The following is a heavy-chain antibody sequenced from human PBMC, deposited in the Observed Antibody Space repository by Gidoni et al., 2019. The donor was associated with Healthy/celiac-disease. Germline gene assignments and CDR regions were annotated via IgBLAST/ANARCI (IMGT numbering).Heavy chain of an antibody. CDR2: ISAYNGNT. CDR1: GYTFTSSG. J-gene: IGHJ5*02. V-gene: IGHV1-18*01. CDR3: SRAGDQYPGLLKPNWFDP. D-gene: IGHD2-2*01. Sequence: QVQLVQSGAEVKKPGASVKVSCNASGYTFTSSGISWVRQAPGQGLEWMGWISAYNGNTNCAQKLQCRVSMTTDTSTSTADMELRSLRSYDTAVYYCSRAGDQYPGLLKPNWFDPWGQGTLVTVSS.